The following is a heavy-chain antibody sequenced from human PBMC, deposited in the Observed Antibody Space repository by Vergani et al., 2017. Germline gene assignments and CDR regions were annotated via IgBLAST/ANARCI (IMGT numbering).Heavy chain of an antibody. J-gene: IGHJ3*02. CDR2: IGTAGDT. CDR1: GFTFSSYD. CDR3: AREHKHYDFWSGYSTSDAFDI. Sequence: EVQLVESGGGLVQPGGSLRLSCAASGFTFSSYDMHWVRQATGKGLEWVSAIGTAGDTYYPGSVKGRFTISRENAKNSLYLQMNSLRAGDTAVYYCAREHKHYDFWSGYSTSDAFDIWGQGTMVTVSS. V-gene: IGHV3-13*01. D-gene: IGHD3-3*01.